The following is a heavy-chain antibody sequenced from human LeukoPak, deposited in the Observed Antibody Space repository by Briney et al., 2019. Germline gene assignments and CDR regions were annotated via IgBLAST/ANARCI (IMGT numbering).Heavy chain of an antibody. V-gene: IGHV3-48*01. CDR1: GFTFSSHS. Sequence: GSLRLSCAASGFTFSSHSMNWVRQAPGKGLEWVSYISSSSSTIYYADSVKGRFTISRDNSKNTLYLQMNSLRAEDTAVYYCANDIGDDFWSGYLDYWGQGTLVTVSS. CDR2: ISSSSSTI. D-gene: IGHD3-3*01. J-gene: IGHJ4*02. CDR3: ANDIGDDFWSGYLDY.